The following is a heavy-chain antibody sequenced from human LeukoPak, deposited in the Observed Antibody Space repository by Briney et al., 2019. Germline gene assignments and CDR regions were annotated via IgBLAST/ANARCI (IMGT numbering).Heavy chain of an antibody. Sequence: GGSLRLSCAASGSTFSSYSMNWVRQAPGKGLEWVSSISSSSSYIYYADSVKGRFTISRDNAKNSLYLQMNSLRAEDTAVYYCASPTGSWSGYWDAYYFDYWGQGTLVTVSS. D-gene: IGHD3-3*01. J-gene: IGHJ4*02. CDR2: ISSSSSYI. V-gene: IGHV3-21*01. CDR1: GSTFSSYS. CDR3: ASPTGSWSGYWDAYYFDY.